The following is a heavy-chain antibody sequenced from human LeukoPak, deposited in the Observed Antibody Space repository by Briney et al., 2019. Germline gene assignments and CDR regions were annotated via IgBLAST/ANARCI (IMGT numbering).Heavy chain of an antibody. Sequence: GGSPRLSCAASGFTFSSYAMTWVRQAPGKGLEWVSGIRAGGGSTYFADSVRGRFTFSTDNSKNTLYLQMNSLRAEDTAVYYCARDPWELWKYYFDYWGQGTLVTVSS. V-gene: IGHV3-23*01. CDR1: GFTFSSYA. D-gene: IGHD1-26*01. J-gene: IGHJ4*02. CDR3: ARDPWELWKYYFDY. CDR2: IRAGGGST.